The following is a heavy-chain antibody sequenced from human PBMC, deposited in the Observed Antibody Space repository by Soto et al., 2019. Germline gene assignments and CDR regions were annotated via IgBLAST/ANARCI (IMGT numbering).Heavy chain of an antibody. Sequence: LRLSCAASGFTFSSYWVLWVRQAPGKGLVWVSLINSDGSSTTYADSVKGRFTISRDNAKNTLYLQMNILRAEDTAVYYCTRSPYYYGMDVWGQGTTVTVS. J-gene: IGHJ6*02. CDR2: INSDGSST. V-gene: IGHV3-74*01. CDR3: TRSPYYYGMDV. CDR1: GFTFSSYW.